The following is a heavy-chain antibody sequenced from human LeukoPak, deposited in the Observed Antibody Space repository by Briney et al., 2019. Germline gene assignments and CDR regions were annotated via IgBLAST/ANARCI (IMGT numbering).Heavy chain of an antibody. CDR1: GFTFSSYA. Sequence: LRLSCAASGFTFSSYAMSWIRQPPGKGLEWIGYIYYSGSTYYNPSLKSRVTISVDTSKNQFSLKLSSVTAADTAVYYCAREGSGRSYWGQGTLVTVSS. J-gene: IGHJ4*02. CDR2: IYYSGST. V-gene: IGHV4-30-4*08. CDR3: AREGSGRSY. D-gene: IGHD1-26*01.